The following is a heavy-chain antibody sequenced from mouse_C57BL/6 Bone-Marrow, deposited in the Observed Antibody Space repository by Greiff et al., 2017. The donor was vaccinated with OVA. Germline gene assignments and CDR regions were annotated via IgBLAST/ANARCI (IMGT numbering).Heavy chain of an antibody. CDR2: IHPNSGST. CDR1: GYTFTSYW. J-gene: IGHJ3*01. Sequence: QVQLQQPGAELVKPGASVKLSCKASGYTFTSYWMHWVKQRPGQGLEWIGMIHPNSGSTNYNEKFKSKATLTVDKSSSTAYMQLSSLTSEDSAVYYCARWKGNYEFAYWGQGTLVTVSA. D-gene: IGHD2-1*01. CDR3: ARWKGNYEFAY. V-gene: IGHV1-64*01.